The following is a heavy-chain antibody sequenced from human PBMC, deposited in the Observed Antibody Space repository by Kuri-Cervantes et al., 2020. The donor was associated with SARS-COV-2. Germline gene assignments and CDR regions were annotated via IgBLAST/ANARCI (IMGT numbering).Heavy chain of an antibody. J-gene: IGHJ2*01. CDR3: ARPLNDFWSGYYSSWYFDL. Sequence: ASVKVSCKASGYTFTSYDINWVRQATGQGLEWMGWMNPNSGNTGYAQKFQGRVTMTRNTSISTAYMELSSLRSDDTAVYYCARPLNDFWSGYYSSWYFDLWGRGTLVTVSS. D-gene: IGHD3-3*01. V-gene: IGHV1-8*02. CDR2: MNPNSGNT. CDR1: GYTFTSYD.